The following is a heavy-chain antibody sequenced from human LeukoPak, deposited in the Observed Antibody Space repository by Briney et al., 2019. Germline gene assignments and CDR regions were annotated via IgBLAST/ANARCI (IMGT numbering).Heavy chain of an antibody. CDR2: INPNSGGT. V-gene: IGHV1-2*02. CDR3: ARGGITMIVVVHDAFDI. CDR1: GYTFTGYY. J-gene: IGHJ3*02. D-gene: IGHD3-22*01. Sequence: GASVKVSCKASGYTFTGYYMHWVRQATGQGLEWMGWINPNSGGTNYAQKFQGRVTMTRDTSISTAYMELSRLRSDDTAVYYCARGGITMIVVVHDAFDIWGQGTMVTVSS.